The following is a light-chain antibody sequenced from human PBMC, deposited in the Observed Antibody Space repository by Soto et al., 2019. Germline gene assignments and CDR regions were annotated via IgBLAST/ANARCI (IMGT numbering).Light chain of an antibody. V-gene: IGKV3-20*01. Sequence: EIGLTQSPGTLSLSPGERATLSCRASQSVSSSYLAWYQQKPGQAPRLLIYGASSRATGIPDRFSGSGSGTDFTLTISRLEPEDFAVYYCQQYGSSPWTFAQGTKVDIK. CDR3: QQYGSSPWT. CDR1: QSVSSSY. CDR2: GAS. J-gene: IGKJ1*01.